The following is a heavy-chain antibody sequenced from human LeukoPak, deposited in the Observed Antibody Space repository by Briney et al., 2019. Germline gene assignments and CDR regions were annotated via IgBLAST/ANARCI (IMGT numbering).Heavy chain of an antibody. Sequence: SETLSLTCTVSGGSISSYYWSWIRQPPGKGLEWIGYIYYSGSTNHNPSLKSRVTISVDTSKNQFSLKLSSVTAADTAVYYCARWVKNTFTSWGQGTLVTVSS. CDR1: GGSISSYY. CDR2: IYYSGST. D-gene: IGHD3-16*01. CDR3: ARWVKNTFTS. J-gene: IGHJ4*02. V-gene: IGHV4-59*08.